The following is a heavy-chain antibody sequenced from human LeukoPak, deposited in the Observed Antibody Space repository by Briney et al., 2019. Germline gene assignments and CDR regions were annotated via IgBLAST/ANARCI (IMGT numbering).Heavy chain of an antibody. Sequence: GGSLRLSCAASGFTFSSYAMHWVRQAPGKGLEWVAVISYDGSNKYYADSVKGRFTISRDNSKNTLYLQMNSLRAEDTAVYYCARDRVSSLYYYDSSGYCFDYWGQGTLVTVSS. CDR2: ISYDGSNK. CDR1: GFTFSSYA. CDR3: ARDRVSSLYYYDSSGYCFDY. J-gene: IGHJ4*02. V-gene: IGHV3-30-3*01. D-gene: IGHD3-22*01.